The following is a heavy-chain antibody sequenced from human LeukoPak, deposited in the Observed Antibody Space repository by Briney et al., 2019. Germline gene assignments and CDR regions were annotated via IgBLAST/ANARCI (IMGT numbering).Heavy chain of an antibody. Sequence: SETLSLTCAVYGGPFSGYYWSWIRQPPGKGLEWIGEINHSGSTNYNPSLKSRVTISVDTSKNQFSLKLSSVTAADTAVYYCPRSGAHQYCSSTSCYQFDPWGQGTLVTVSS. J-gene: IGHJ5*02. D-gene: IGHD2-2*01. V-gene: IGHV4-34*01. CDR1: GGPFSGYY. CDR2: INHSGST. CDR3: PRSGAHQYCSSTSCYQFDP.